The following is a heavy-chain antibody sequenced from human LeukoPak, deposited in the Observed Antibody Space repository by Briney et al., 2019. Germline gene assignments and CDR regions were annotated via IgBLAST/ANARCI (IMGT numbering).Heavy chain of an antibody. Sequence: GGSLRLSCAASGFTFRSYGMHWVRQAPGKGLEGVAVISYDGGNKYYADSVKGRFTISKDNSKNTLYLQMNSLRTEATAVYYCAKDIGEGGQWAFNYWGQGTLVTVSS. CDR2: ISYDGGNK. V-gene: IGHV3-30*18. D-gene: IGHD3-10*01. CDR1: GFTFRSYG. J-gene: IGHJ4*02. CDR3: AKDIGEGGQWAFNY.